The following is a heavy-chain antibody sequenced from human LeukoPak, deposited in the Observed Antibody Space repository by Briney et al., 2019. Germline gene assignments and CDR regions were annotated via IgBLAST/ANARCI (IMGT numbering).Heavy chain of an antibody. J-gene: IGHJ6*02. Sequence: GGSLRLSCAASGFTFSSYSMNWVRQAPGKGLEWVSSISSSSSYIYYADSVKGRFTISRDNAKNSLYLQMNSLRAEDTAVYYCAREEGYCSSTSCYNGMDVWGQGTTVTVSS. CDR1: GFTFSSYS. CDR2: ISSSSSYI. V-gene: IGHV3-21*01. CDR3: AREEGYCSSTSCYNGMDV. D-gene: IGHD2-2*02.